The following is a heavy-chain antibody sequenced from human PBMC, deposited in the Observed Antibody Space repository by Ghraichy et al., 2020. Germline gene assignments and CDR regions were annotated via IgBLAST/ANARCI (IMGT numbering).Heavy chain of an antibody. CDR3: ARGRGPNWGFDY. V-gene: IGHV4-34*01. J-gene: IGHJ4*02. CDR2: INHSGST. Sequence: SETLSLTCAVYGGSFSGYYWSWIRQPPGKGLEWIGEINHSGSTNYNPSLKSRVTISVDTSKNQFSLKLSSVTAADTAVYYCARGRGPNWGFDYWGQGTLVTVSS. CDR1: GGSFSGYY. D-gene: IGHD7-27*01.